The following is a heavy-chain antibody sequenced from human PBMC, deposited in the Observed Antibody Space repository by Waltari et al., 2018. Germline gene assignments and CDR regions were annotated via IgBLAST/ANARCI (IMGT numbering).Heavy chain of an antibody. CDR2: IYYSGST. CDR3: ARHWKKSGYRFDP. CDR1: GGSISSSSYY. Sequence: QLQLQESGPGLVKPSETLSLTCTVSGGSISSSSYYWGWFRQSPGKGLEWIGSIYYSGSTYYNPTLKSRVTISGDTSKNQFSLKLSSVTAADTAVYYCARHWKKSGYRFDPWGQGTLVTVSS. D-gene: IGHD5-12*01. V-gene: IGHV4-39*01. J-gene: IGHJ5*02.